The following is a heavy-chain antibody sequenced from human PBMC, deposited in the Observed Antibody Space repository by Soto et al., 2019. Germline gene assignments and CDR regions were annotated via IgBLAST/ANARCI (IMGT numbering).Heavy chain of an antibody. CDR3: AKVYGAGSGSYYNGDDY. Sequence: GGSLRLSCAASGFTFSSYAMSWVRQAPGKGLEWVSAISGSGGSTYYEDSVKGRLTISRANSKNTLYLQMNSLRAEDTAVYYCAKVYGAGSGSYYNGDDYWGQGTLVTVSS. CDR2: ISGSGGST. J-gene: IGHJ4*02. V-gene: IGHV3-23*01. CDR1: GFTFSSYA. D-gene: IGHD3-10*01.